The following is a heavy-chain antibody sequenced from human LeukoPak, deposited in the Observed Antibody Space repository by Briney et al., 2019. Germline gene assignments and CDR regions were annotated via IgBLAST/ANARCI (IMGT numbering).Heavy chain of an antibody. J-gene: IGHJ3*02. CDR2: IYNDGSST. CDR1: GFTFSHYW. Sequence: PGGSLRLSCAASGFTFSHYWMHWVRQAPGKGLVWVSRIYNDGSSTSYADSVKGRFTISRDNAKSTLYLQMNSLRAEDTAVYYCARVGARLGAFDIWGQGTMVTVSS. V-gene: IGHV3-74*01. D-gene: IGHD6-25*01. CDR3: ARVGARLGAFDI.